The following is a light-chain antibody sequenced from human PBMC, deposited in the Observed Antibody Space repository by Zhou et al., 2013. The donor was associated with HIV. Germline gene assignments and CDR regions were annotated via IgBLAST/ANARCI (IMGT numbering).Light chain of an antibody. CDR1: NSNIGIGYD. CDR3: QSFDNNLNTFV. V-gene: IGLV1-40*01. Sequence: QSVLTQPPSVSGAPGQRIIISCTGSNSNIGIGYDVHWYQQVPGTAPKLIIFGDTNRPSGIPDRFSGSKFESSASLAITGLRAEDEADYYCQSFDNNLNTFVFGTGTKAIVL. J-gene: IGLJ1*01. CDR2: GDT.